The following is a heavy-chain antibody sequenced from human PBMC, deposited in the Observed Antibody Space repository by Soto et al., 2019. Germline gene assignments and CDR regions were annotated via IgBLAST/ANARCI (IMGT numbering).Heavy chain of an antibody. Sequence: SETLSLTCTVTGGAISGYYWTWMRQSAGGGLEWIGRIYSGGSTNYNPSLKSRVTISLDTSMNHFSLRLSSVTAADTAVYYCARGQRFSDWFDPWGQGTLVTVSS. V-gene: IGHV4-4*07. CDR2: IYSGGST. CDR1: GGAISGYY. D-gene: IGHD3-3*01. CDR3: ARGQRFSDWFDP. J-gene: IGHJ5*02.